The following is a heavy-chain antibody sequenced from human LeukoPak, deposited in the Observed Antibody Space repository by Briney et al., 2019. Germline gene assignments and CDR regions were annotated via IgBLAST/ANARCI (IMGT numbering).Heavy chain of an antibody. CDR3: ARRVTGRGTFYFDY. D-gene: IGHD3-16*01. J-gene: IGHJ4*02. CDR1: GGSISTYY. V-gene: IGHV4-59*08. Sequence: SETLSLTCAVSGGSISTYYWTWIRQPPGKELEWIGYIYYTGNTNYNPALKSRVTISLDTSRNQFSLKLNSVNAADTAVYYCARRVTGRGTFYFDYWGQGSLVTVSS. CDR2: IYYTGNT.